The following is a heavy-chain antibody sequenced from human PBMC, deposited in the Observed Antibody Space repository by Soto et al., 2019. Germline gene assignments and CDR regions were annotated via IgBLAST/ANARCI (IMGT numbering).Heavy chain of an antibody. D-gene: IGHD6-19*01. Sequence: GSLRLSCAASGFAFSNYAMTWVRQAPGKGLEWVSAVSGSGATTYYADSVKGRLTISRDNSKNTLYLQMNSLRAEDTAVYYCAKVRSSGWSFDYWGQATLVTVSS. V-gene: IGHV3-23*01. CDR3: AKVRSSGWSFDY. CDR2: VSGSGATT. J-gene: IGHJ4*02. CDR1: GFAFSNYA.